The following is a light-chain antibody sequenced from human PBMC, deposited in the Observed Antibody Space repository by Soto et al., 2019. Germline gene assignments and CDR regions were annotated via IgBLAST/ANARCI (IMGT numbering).Light chain of an antibody. J-gene: IGKJ1*01. CDR2: DAS. V-gene: IGKV1-5*01. CDR3: QRYKRYST. Sequence: QLPDPACTLTASVRDRDPITFRDSLSIDNWVAWYQQNPGKAPNLLIYDASTLENGVPSRFSGSASGTDFTLTSSSLQPYDFATYCWQRYKRYSTFGQGTKVDIK. CDR1: LSIDNW.